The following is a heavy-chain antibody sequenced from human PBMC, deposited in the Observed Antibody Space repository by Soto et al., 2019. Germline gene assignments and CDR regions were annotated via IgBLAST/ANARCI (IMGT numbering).Heavy chain of an antibody. Sequence: SETLSLTCTVSGGSISSYYWSWIRQPPGRGLEWIGYIYYSGSTNYNPSLKSRVTISVDTSKNQFSLKLSSVTAADTAVYYCARVFGDCSSTSCYSDRVDYWGQGTLVTVSS. J-gene: IGHJ4*02. CDR1: GGSISSYY. V-gene: IGHV4-59*01. CDR2: IYYSGST. CDR3: ARVFGDCSSTSCYSDRVDY. D-gene: IGHD2-2*02.